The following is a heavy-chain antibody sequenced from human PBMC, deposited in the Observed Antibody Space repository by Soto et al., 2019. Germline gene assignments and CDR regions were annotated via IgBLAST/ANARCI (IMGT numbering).Heavy chain of an antibody. CDR2: ISYDGSNK. J-gene: IGHJ6*02. V-gene: IGHV3-30*18. CDR1: GFTFSSYG. Sequence: GGSLRLSCAASGFTFSSYGMHWVRQAPGKGLEWVAVISYDGSNKYYADSVRGRFTISRDNSKNTLYLQMNSLRAEDTAVYYCAKDYGGNSFGMDVWGQGTTVTVSS. D-gene: IGHD2-21*02. CDR3: AKDYGGNSFGMDV.